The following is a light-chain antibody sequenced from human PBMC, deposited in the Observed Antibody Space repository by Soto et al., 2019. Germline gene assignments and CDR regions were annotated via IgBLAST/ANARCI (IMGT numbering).Light chain of an antibody. CDR2: LGS. CDR1: QSLLHSNGYNY. CDR3: MQALQTPAT. V-gene: IGKV2-28*01. J-gene: IGKJ1*01. Sequence: DLVMTQSPLSLPVTPGEPASISCRSSQSLLHSNGYNYLDWYLQKPGQSPQLLIYLGSNRATGVPDRFGGSGSGTDFTLKISRVEAEDVGVYYCMQALQTPATFGQGTKVEIK.